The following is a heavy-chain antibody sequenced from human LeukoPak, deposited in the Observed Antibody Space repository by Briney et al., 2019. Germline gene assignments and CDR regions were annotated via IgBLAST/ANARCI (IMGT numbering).Heavy chain of an antibody. Sequence: PGRSLRLSCAASGFTFVDYAIHWGRQDRGKGLGRVSGISWNSGSIGYWDSVKGRFPISRDNAKNSLYLQMNRLRAEDTALYFCAKEGGRFGFDIWGQGTMVTVSS. CDR3: AKEGGRFGFDI. D-gene: IGHD3-10*01. CDR1: GFTFVDYA. CDR2: ISWNSGSI. J-gene: IGHJ3*02. V-gene: IGHV3-9*01.